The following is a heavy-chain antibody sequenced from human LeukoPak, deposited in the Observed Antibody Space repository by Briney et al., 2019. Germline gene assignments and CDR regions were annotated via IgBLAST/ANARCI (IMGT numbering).Heavy chain of an antibody. CDR2: IGGDGNGP. D-gene: IGHD3-10*01. CDR3: ARDLMMGVLWFGEFPPYDY. Sequence: EAGGSLRLSCAALRFTFSEYAMSWVRQAPGKGLEWVSVIGGDGNGPYYADSVKGRFTISRDNSKNTLYLQMDSLRAEDTAVYYCARDLMMGVLWFGEFPPYDYWGQGTLVTVSS. J-gene: IGHJ4*02. V-gene: IGHV3-23*01. CDR1: RFTFSEYA.